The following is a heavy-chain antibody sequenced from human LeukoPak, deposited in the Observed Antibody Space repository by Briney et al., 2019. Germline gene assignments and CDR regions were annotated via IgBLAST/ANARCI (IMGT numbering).Heavy chain of an antibody. CDR2: IYHSGST. CDR3: ANLAYCGGDCYRYFDY. V-gene: IGHV4-4*02. Sequence: SETLSLTCAVSGGSISSSNWWSWVRQPPGKGLEWIGEIYHSGSTNYNPSLKSRVTISVDTSKNHSSLKLSSVTAADTAMYYCANLAYCGGDCYRYFDYWGQGTLVTVSS. CDR1: GGSISSSNW. J-gene: IGHJ4*02. D-gene: IGHD2-21*02.